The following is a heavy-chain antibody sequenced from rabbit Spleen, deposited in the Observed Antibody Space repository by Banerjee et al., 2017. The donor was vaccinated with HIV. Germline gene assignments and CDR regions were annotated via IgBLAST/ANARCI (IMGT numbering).Heavy chain of an antibody. V-gene: IGHV1S45*01. J-gene: IGHJ6*01. D-gene: IGHD7-1*01. CDR1: GIDLSTYAY. Sequence: QQQLEESGGGLVKPGGTLTLTCKASGIDLSTYAYMCWVRQPPGKGLEWIACIAVGSGGFTYYANWAKGRFTISKTSSTTVTLQMTSLTAADTATYFCARNPVFSYCNLWGPGTLVTVS. CDR3: ARNPVFSYCNL. CDR2: IAVGSGGFT.